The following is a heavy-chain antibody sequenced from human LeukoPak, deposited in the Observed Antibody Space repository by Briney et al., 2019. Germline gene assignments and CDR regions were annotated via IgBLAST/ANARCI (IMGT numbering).Heavy chain of an antibody. CDR3: ARGLSRADWFTILYYYYYGMDV. Sequence: ASVNVSCKASGYTFTSCDINWVRQATGQGLEWMGGMYPNSGNTGYAQKFQGRVTMTRNTSISTAYMELSSLRSEDTAVYYCARGLSRADWFTILYYYYYGMDVWGQGTTVTVPS. D-gene: IGHD3-9*01. V-gene: IGHV1-8*01. CDR1: GYTFTSCD. J-gene: IGHJ6*02. CDR2: MYPNSGNT.